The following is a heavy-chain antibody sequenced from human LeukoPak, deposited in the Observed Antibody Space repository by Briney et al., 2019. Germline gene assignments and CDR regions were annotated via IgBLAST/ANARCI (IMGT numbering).Heavy chain of an antibody. CDR1: GGTFSSYA. CDR3: ARAHLRFLEWLPHYYGMDV. CDR2: IIPIFGTA. D-gene: IGHD3-3*01. V-gene: IGHV1-69*13. J-gene: IGHJ6*02. Sequence: SVKVSCKASGGTFSSYAISWVRQAPGQGLEWMGGIIPIFGTANYAQKFQGRVTITADESTSTAYMELSSLRSEDTAVYYCARAHLRFLEWLPHYYGMDVWGQGTTVTVSS.